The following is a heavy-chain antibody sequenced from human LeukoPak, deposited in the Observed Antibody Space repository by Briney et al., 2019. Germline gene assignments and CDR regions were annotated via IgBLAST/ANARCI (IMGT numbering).Heavy chain of an antibody. CDR1: DYSISSGYY. J-gene: IGHJ4*02. V-gene: IGHV4-38-2*02. CDR3: ARDARYCSGGSCYAWVDY. CDR2: IRHSGTT. D-gene: IGHD2-15*01. Sequence: SKTLSLTCSVSDYSISSGYYWAWIRQPPGKGLEWIGTIRHSGTTYYNPSLKSRVTISIDSSKNQFSLKLSSVTAADTAVYYCARDARYCSGGSCYAWVDYWGQGTLVTVSS.